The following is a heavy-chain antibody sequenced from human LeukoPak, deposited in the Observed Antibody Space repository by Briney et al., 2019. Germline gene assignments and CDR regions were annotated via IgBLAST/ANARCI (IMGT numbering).Heavy chain of an antibody. V-gene: IGHV4-39*07. CDR1: GGSISSSSYY. CDR3: ARTYYYYYYMDV. CDR2: IYYSGST. Sequence: SETLSLTCTVSGGSISSSSYYWGWIRQPPGKGLEWIGTIYYSGSTYYNPSLKSRVTISVDTSKNLFSLKLSSVTAADTAIYYCARTYYYYYYMDVWGNGTTVTVSS. J-gene: IGHJ6*03.